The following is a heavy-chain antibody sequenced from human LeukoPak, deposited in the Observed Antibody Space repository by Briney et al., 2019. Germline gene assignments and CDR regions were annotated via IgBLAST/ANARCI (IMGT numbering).Heavy chain of an antibody. CDR1: RFNFPDAW. J-gene: IGHJ4*02. Sequence: PGGSLRLSCTASRFNFPDAWLAWVRQAPGKGLEWIGRIKSSPYGGTIDYASPVKGRFTISRDDSKNTVYLEMTRLKTEDTGVYYCTTIDPAHESFYYDSRGSYILLDYWGPGTLVTVSS. D-gene: IGHD3-22*01. V-gene: IGHV3-15*01. CDR2: IKSSPYGGTI. CDR3: TTIDPAHESFYYDSRGSYILLDY.